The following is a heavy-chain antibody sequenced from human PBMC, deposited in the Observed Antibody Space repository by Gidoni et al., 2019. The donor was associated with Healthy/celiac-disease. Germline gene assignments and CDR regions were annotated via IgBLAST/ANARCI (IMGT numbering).Heavy chain of an antibody. CDR2: IKSKTDGGTT. CDR1: GFTFSNAW. CDR3: TTAAPVEQQLAQYFQH. V-gene: IGHV3-15*01. Sequence: EVQLVESGGGLVKPGGSLRLSCAASGFTFSNAWMSWVRQAPGKGLEWVGRIKSKTDGGTTDYAAPVKGRFTISRDDSKNTLYLQMNSLKTEDTAVYYCTTAAPVEQQLAQYFQHWGQGTLVTVSS. D-gene: IGHD6-13*01. J-gene: IGHJ1*01.